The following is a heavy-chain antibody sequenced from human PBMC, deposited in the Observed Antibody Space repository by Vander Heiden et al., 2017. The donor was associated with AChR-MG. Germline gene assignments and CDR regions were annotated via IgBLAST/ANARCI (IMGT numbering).Heavy chain of an antibody. CDR1: GFNFGDYV. Sequence: QVQLVQSGGGVVQPGHSLRLSCDASGFNFGDYVLHWVRQAPGKGLEWVALISHDGDKTHYGESLKGRFVISRDNSKNTLYLQINNVRPEDTGVYYCARPTDVVLITISYFDYWGQGTLVTASS. CDR3: ARPTDVVLITISYFDY. D-gene: IGHD3-10*01. V-gene: IGHV3-30*09. CDR2: ISHDGDKT. J-gene: IGHJ4*02.